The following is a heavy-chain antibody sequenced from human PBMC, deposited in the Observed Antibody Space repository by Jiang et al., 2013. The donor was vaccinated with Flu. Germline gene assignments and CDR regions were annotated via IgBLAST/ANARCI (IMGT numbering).Heavy chain of an antibody. V-gene: IGHV4-39*07. CDR2: ISYSGTT. CDR3: ATGESGNYYRFDY. J-gene: IGHJ4*02. CDR1: GGSISSPGYY. D-gene: IGHD3-22*01. Sequence: SQTLSLTCTVSGGSISSPGYYWGWIRQAPGKGLEWIGSISYSGTTYYNPSLKSRLTMSLDTSKNQLSLRLSSVTAADTAVYYCATGESGNYYRFDYWGQGTLVTVSS.